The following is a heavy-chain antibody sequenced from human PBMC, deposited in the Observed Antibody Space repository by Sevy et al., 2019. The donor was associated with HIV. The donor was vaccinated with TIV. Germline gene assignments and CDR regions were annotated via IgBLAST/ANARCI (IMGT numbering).Heavy chain of an antibody. CDR2: IWNDGSNK. CDR1: GFTFSNYG. V-gene: IGHV3-33*01. Sequence: GGSLRLSCAASGFTFSNYGMHWVRQAPGKGLEWVAVIWNDGSNKYYADSVKGRFTISRDNSKNTLYLQMNSLRVEDTAVYFCPRGGDFNDTSAKRDIDYWGQGTLVAVSS. CDR3: PRGGDFNDTSAKRDIDY. J-gene: IGHJ4*02. D-gene: IGHD2-21*02.